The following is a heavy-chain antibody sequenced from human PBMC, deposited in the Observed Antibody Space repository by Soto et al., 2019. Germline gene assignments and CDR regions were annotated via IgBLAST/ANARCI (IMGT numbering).Heavy chain of an antibody. CDR2: IYHGGST. V-gene: IGHV4-38-2*02. J-gene: IGHJ5*02. CDR3: ARDRSSSWYFS. Sequence: TLSLTCTVSGFSISSGNYWGWIRQPPGKGLEWIGSIYHGGSTYYNPSLKSRVTISVDTSKNQFSLKLSSVTAANTAVYYCARDRSSSWYFSWGQGTLVTVSS. D-gene: IGHD6-13*01. CDR1: GFSISSGNY.